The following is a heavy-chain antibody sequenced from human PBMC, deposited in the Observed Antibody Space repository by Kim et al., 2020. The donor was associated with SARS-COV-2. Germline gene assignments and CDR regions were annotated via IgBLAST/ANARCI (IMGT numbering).Heavy chain of an antibody. CDR2: TP. J-gene: IGHJ4*02. CDR3: ANRLGNYFDY. D-gene: IGHD1-26*01. V-gene: IGHV1-69*01. Sequence: TPNYANKFQGRVTITADESTRTAYMDLSSLRSDDTAVYYCANRLGNYFDYWGQGTPVTVSS.